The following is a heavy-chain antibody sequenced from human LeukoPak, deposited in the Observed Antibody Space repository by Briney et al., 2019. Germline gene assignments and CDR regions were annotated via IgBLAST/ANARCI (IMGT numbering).Heavy chain of an antibody. Sequence: SSVKVSCKASGGTFSSYAFSWVRQAPGQGLQWMGGIIPILGTTNYAQQFQGRVTMTTDESTSTAFMELSSLRSDDTAVYYCARVDYSNYDYYYYYMDVWGKGTTVTVSS. V-gene: IGHV1-69*05. J-gene: IGHJ6*03. D-gene: IGHD4-11*01. CDR3: ARVDYSNYDYYYYYMDV. CDR1: GGTFSSYA. CDR2: IIPILGTT.